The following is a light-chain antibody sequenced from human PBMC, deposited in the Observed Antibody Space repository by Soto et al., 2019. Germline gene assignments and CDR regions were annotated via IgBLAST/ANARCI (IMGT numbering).Light chain of an antibody. CDR2: EVS. V-gene: IGLV2-8*01. Sequence: PLTQLPSACGSPEQAVPISCHGTSRDVGGYNYVSGYQQHPGKAPKLMIYEVSKRPSGVPDRFSGSKSGNTASLTVSGLQAEDEADYYCSSYAGSNNYVFGTGTKV. CDR3: SSYAGSNNYV. CDR1: SRDVGGYNY. J-gene: IGLJ1*01.